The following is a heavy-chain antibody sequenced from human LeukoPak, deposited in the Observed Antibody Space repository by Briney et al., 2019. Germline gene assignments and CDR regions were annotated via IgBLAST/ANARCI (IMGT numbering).Heavy chain of an antibody. CDR2: ISSFGGTI. V-gene: IGHV3-48*01. D-gene: IGHD6-19*01. CDR1: GFDFRNYS. J-gene: IGHJ4*02. Sequence: GGSLRLSCVASGFDFRNYSMNWVRQAPGKGLEWVSYISSFGGTIYYADSVKGRFTISRDNAKNSLYLQMNSLRADDTAVYYCAKKAVAGPRRYYFDYWGQGTLVTVSS. CDR3: AKKAVAGPRRYYFDY.